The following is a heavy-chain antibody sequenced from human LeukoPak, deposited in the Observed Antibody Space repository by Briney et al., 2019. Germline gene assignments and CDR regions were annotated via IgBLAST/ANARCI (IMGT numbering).Heavy chain of an antibody. CDR3: ARGGEYQLPPAAYFDY. CDR1: GGSISSYY. V-gene: IGHV4-59*01. Sequence: PSETLSLTCTVSGGSISSYYWSWIRQPPGKGLEWIGYIYYSGSTNYNPSLKSRVIISVDTSKNQFSLKLSSVTAADTAVYYCARGGEYQLPPAAYFDYWGQGTLVTVSS. D-gene: IGHD2-2*01. J-gene: IGHJ4*02. CDR2: IYYSGST.